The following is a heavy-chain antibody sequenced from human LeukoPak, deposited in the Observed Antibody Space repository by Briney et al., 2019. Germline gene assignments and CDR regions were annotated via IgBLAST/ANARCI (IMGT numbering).Heavy chain of an antibody. D-gene: IGHD3-22*01. CDR1: GGSFSSGGYY. CDR2: IYYSGAT. CDR3: ACDSSGYTQVDY. J-gene: IGHJ4*02. Sequence: SETQSLTCTVSGGSFSSGGYYWSWIRQPPGKGLEWIGYIYYSGATYYNPSLQSRVTISVDTSENQLSLKLISVTAADTAVYYCACDSSGYTQVDYWGQGTLVTVPS. V-gene: IGHV4-31*03.